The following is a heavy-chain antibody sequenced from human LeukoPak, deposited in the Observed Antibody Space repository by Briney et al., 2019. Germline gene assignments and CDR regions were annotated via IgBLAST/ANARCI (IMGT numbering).Heavy chain of an antibody. CDR2: IYPGDSDT. CDR1: GYSFTSYW. D-gene: IGHD2-2*01. Sequence: GESLKISCKGSGYSFTSYWIGWVRQMPGKGLEWMGIIYPGDSDTRYSPSFQGQVTISADKSISTAYLQWSSLKASDTAMYYCARHEGYCSSTGCYYYYYGMDVWGQGTTVTVSS. V-gene: IGHV5-51*01. J-gene: IGHJ6*02. CDR3: ARHEGYCSSTGCYYYYYGMDV.